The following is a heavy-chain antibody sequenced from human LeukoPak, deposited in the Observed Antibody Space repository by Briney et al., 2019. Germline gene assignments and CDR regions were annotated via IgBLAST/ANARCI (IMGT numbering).Heavy chain of an antibody. D-gene: IGHD6-13*01. CDR2: IYSGGST. CDR3: ALQRLHSSKIPEAEYFQH. V-gene: IGHV3-66*04. CDR1: GFTVSSNY. J-gene: IGHJ1*01. Sequence: PGGSLRLSCAASGFTVSSNYMSWVRQAPGKGLEWVSVIYSGGSTYYADSVKGRFTISRDNSKNTLYLQMNSLRAEDTAVYYCALQRLHSSKIPEAEYFQHWGQGTLVTVSS.